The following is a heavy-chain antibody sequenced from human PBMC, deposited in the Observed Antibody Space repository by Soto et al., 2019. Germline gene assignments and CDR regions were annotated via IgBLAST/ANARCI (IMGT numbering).Heavy chain of an antibody. D-gene: IGHD3-10*01. CDR1: GGSFSGYY. CDR2: INHSGST. Sequence: SETLSLTCAVYGGSFSGYYWSWIRQPPGKGLEWIGEINHSGSTNYNPSLKSRVTISVDTSKNQFSLKLSSVTAADTAVYYCASLSPPRRITMVRGVIIPRYWGQGTLVTVSS. CDR3: ASLSPPRRITMVRGVIIPRY. J-gene: IGHJ4*02. V-gene: IGHV4-34*01.